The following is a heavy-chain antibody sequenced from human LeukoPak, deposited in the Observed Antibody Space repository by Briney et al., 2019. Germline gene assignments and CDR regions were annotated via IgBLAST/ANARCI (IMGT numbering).Heavy chain of an antibody. CDR3: ARDRHKYNYDSGGYPPY. D-gene: IGHD3-22*01. J-gene: IGHJ4*02. CDR2: ISWNGYSI. Sequence: GRSLRLSCAASGFTFDAYAMHWVRQAPGKGLEWVSGISWNGYSIAYADSVKGRFTISRDNAKNSLYLQMNTLRAEDTAVYYCARDRHKYNYDSGGYPPYWGQGTLVTVSS. CDR1: GFTFDAYA. V-gene: IGHV3-9*01.